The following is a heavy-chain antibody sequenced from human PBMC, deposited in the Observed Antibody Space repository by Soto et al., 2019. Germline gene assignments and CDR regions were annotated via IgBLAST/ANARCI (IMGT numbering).Heavy chain of an antibody. Sequence: SETLSLTCTVSGGSMRNYFWTWIRQPPGKGLEWIGYIHYSGTTSFFPSYNPSLRSRVTTSEDTSKNQFSLKLLSVTTADTAVYFCAAGEASSRNLAPYYLDFWGQGTLVTVSS. D-gene: IGHD6-13*01. J-gene: IGHJ4*02. CDR1: GGSMRNYF. CDR2: IHYSGTT. CDR3: AAGEASSRNLAPYYLDF. V-gene: IGHV4-59*01.